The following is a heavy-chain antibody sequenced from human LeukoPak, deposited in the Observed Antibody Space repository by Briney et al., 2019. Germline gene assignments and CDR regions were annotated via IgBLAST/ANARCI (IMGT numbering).Heavy chain of an antibody. D-gene: IGHD3-10*01. J-gene: IGHJ3*02. V-gene: IGHV1-18*01. CDR3: ARGFTPVSYYYGSGSYYDAFDI. CDR1: GYTFTSYG. CDR2: ISAYSGNT. Sequence: ASVKASCKASGYTFTSYGISWVRQAPGQGLEWMGWISAYSGNTNYAQKLQGRVTMTTDTSTSTAYMELRSLRSDDTAVYYCARGFTPVSYYYGSGSYYDAFDIWGEGIMVTVSS.